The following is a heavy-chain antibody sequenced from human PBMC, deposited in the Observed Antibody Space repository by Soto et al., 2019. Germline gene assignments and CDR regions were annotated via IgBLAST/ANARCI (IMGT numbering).Heavy chain of an antibody. CDR2: ISSSSSTI. CDR3: ARDKSLTMAGTLHYYGMDV. V-gene: IGHV3-48*02. D-gene: IGHD6-19*01. J-gene: IGHJ6*02. Sequence: EVQLVESGGGLMQPGGSLRLSCTASGFTFSSCGMNWVRQAPGKGPEWVSYISSSSSTIYYVESVKGRFTISRDNDKYSLYLKMNSQRDEDTAVYYCARDKSLTMAGTLHYYGMDVWGQGTTVTVSS. CDR1: GFTFSSCG.